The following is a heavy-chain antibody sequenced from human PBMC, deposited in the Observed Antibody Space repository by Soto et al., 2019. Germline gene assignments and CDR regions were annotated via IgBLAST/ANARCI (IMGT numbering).Heavy chain of an antibody. CDR2: INHSGST. V-gene: IGHV4-34*01. D-gene: IGHD3-3*01. CDR3: ARRESDFWSGYYNWFDP. CDR1: GGSFIGYY. Sequence: SETLSLTCAVYGGSFIGYYWSWIRHPPGEGLEWIGEINHSGSTNYNPSLKSRVTISVDTSKNQFSLKLSSVTAADTAVYYCARRESDFWSGYYNWFDPWGRGTLVTVSS. J-gene: IGHJ5*02.